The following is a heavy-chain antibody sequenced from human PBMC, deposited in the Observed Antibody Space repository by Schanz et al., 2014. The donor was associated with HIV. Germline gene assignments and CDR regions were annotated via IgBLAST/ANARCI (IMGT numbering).Heavy chain of an antibody. CDR3: AKDLGGYSRRFMGYGIDV. Sequence: VHLVESGGGLVQPGGSLRLSCAASGFTFSSYSMNWVRQAPGKGLEWVSSISSSSSYIYYADSMKGRFTISRDNSKNTLYLQMNSLRAEDTAVFYCAKDLGGYSRRFMGYGIDVWGQGTTVTVSS. CDR1: GFTFSSYS. J-gene: IGHJ6*02. V-gene: IGHV3-21*04. CDR2: ISSSSSYI. D-gene: IGHD6-13*01.